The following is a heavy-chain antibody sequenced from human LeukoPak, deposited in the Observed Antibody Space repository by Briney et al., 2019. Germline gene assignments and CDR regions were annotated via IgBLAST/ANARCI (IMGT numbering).Heavy chain of an antibody. V-gene: IGHV4-39*07. Sequence: SETLSLTCTVSGGSVYTSDYYWGWVRQPPGKGPEWIGDIFYTGKTNHNPSLKSRVSISIDTSKNQFSLKLTSVTAADTAVYYCARVFDSWGQGTLVTVSS. CDR1: GGSVYTSDYY. J-gene: IGHJ4*02. CDR3: ARVFDS. CDR2: IFYTGKT.